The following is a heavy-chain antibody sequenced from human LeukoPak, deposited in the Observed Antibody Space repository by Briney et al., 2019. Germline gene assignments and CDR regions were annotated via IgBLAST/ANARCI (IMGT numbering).Heavy chain of an antibody. CDR2: IWYKGRNK. J-gene: IGHJ4*02. CDR3: ARGWLRGGHFIDS. CDR1: GLPFSTYG. D-gene: IGHD5-24*01. V-gene: IGHV3-33*01. Sequence: GGALRLSCAVSGLPFSTYGMHWVPQASGKGLEWVAVIWYKGRNKDYADSVTGRFTISRDNAKNTRYLEMNSLRAEDTAVYYCARGWLRGGHFIDSWGEGTLVTVSS.